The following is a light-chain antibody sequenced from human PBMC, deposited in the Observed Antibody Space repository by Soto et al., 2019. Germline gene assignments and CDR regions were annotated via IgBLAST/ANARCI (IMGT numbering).Light chain of an antibody. Sequence: DIQMTQSPSSLSASVGDRVTITCRASQDIDHSLAWYQQRPGKIPNVLIYSASTLQSGVPSRFSGSGSGTDFTLTIPSLQPEDVETYYCQEHYSGPPVAFGPGTKVD. CDR1: QDIDHS. J-gene: IGKJ3*01. CDR3: QEHYSGPPVA. CDR2: SAS. V-gene: IGKV1-27*01.